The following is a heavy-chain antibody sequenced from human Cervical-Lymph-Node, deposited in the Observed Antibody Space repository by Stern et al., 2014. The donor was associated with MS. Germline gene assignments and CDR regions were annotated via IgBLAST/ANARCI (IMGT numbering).Heavy chain of an antibody. CDR1: GFTFTSYA. CDR2: ISYDGNTK. CDR3: VRERSSRGFDY. Sequence: VQLVESGGGVVQPGRSLRGSCATAGFTFTSYAMNWVRQAPGKGLECVAVISYDGNTKYYADSVKGRFTISRDNSKNTLFLQMSSLRPEDTAVYYCVRERSSRGFDYWGQGSLVTVSS. J-gene: IGHJ4*02. D-gene: IGHD5/OR15-5a*01. V-gene: IGHV3-30-3*01.